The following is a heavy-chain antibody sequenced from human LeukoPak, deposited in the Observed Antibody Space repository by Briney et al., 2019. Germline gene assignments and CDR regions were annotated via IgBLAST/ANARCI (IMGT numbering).Heavy chain of an antibody. J-gene: IGHJ4*02. Sequence: GRSLRLSCAASGFTFSSNGMHWVRQAPGKGLEGVAVIWDDGSNKYYADSVKGRFTISRDNSKNTLYLQMNSLRAEDPAVYYCERDRIGNYGRWGFDYWGQGTLVTVSS. CDR3: ERDRIGNYGRWGFDY. V-gene: IGHV3-33*01. CDR2: IWDDGSNK. CDR1: GFTFSSNG. D-gene: IGHD4-11*01.